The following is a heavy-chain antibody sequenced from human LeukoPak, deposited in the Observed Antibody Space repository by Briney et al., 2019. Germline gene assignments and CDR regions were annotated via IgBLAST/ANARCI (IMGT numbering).Heavy chain of an antibody. D-gene: IGHD2-2*01. J-gene: IGHJ4*02. Sequence: GGSLSPSCPASGFPFSPYIMNWVRPAPGKGREGVSSISKSGSYIYYADTVKGRFTISTDNAKNSLYLQMNSLRAEGTAVYYCANHLAGGSTGCPPFDYWGQGTLVTVSS. CDR2: ISKSGSYI. CDR3: ANHLAGGSTGCPPFDY. CDR1: GFPFSPYI. V-gene: IGHV3-21*01.